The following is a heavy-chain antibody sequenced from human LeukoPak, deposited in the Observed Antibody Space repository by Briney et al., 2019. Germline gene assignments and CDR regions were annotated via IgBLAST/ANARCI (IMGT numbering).Heavy chain of an antibody. CDR3: VXXXXXXXXVCYVGSDAFDI. CDR2: ISAYNGNT. CDR1: GYTFTNYG. Sequence: ASVKVSCKTSGYTFTNYGINWVRQAPGQGLEWMGWISAYNGNTNSAQKLQGRVTMTTDTSTSTAYMELRSLRSDDTAIYYCVXXXXXXXXVCYVGSDAFDIWGQGTMVTVSS. V-gene: IGHV1-18*01. D-gene: IGHD2-8*01. J-gene: IGHJ3*02.